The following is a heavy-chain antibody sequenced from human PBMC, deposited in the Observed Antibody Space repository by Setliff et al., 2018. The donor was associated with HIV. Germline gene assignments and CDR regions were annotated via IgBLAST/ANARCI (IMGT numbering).Heavy chain of an antibody. J-gene: IGHJ4*02. CDR3: ARLRINDF. CDR1: GFTFSSHW. CDR2: INQDGSEK. Sequence: GGSLRLSCAASGFTFSSHWMVWVRQAPGKGLEWVANINQDGSEKNYVDSVKGRFTISRDNAKNSLFLQMDGLRVEDTAVYYCARLRINDFWGQGTPVTAPQ. V-gene: IGHV3-7*01.